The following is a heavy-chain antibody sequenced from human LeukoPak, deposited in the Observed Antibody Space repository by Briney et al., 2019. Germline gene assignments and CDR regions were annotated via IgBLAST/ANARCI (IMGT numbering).Heavy chain of an antibody. V-gene: IGHV1-18*01. J-gene: IGHJ6*03. Sequence: GASVKVSCKASGYTFTSYGISWVRQAPGQGLEWMGWISAYNGNTNYAQKLQGRVTMTTDTSTSTAYMELRSLRSDDTAVYYCARAMVRHQLLYAPYYYYYYMDVWGKGTTVTVSS. D-gene: IGHD2-2*02. CDR1: GYTFTSYG. CDR3: ARAMVRHQLLYAPYYYYYYMDV. CDR2: ISAYNGNT.